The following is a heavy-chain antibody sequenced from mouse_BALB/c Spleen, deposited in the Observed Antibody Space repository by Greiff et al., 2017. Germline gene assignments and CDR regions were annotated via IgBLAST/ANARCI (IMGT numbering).Heavy chain of an antibody. J-gene: IGHJ1*01. CDR1: GYTFTSYW. D-gene: IGHD2-3*01. CDR3: ARSDGYYVGWYFDV. Sequence: VQLQQPGAELVKPGASVKLSCKASGYTFTSYWMHWVKQRPGQGLEWIGEIDPSDSYTNYNQKFKGKATLTVDKSSSTAYMQLSSLTSEDSAVYYCARSDGYYVGWYFDVWGAGTTVTVSS. CDR2: IDPSDSYT. V-gene: IGHV1-69*02.